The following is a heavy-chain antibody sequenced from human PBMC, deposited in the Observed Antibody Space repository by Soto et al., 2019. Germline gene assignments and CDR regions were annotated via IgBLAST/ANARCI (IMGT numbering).Heavy chain of an antibody. J-gene: IGHJ3*01. D-gene: IGHD7-27*01. V-gene: IGHV3-53*02. Sequence: EVQLVETGGGLIQPGGSLRLSCAASGFTVSNNYMSWVRQAPGKGLEWVSVIYSVAGGSGTFYADSMKGRFTISRDTSKNTVYLQMNNLRVEDTAVYYCAREHSGDLGAFDFWGQGTMVTVSS. CDR2: IYSVAGGSGT. CDR3: AREHSGDLGAFDF. CDR1: GFTVSNNY.